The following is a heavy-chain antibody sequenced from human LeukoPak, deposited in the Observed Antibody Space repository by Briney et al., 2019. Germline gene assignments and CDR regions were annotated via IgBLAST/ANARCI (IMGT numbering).Heavy chain of an antibody. CDR2: MNPNSGNT. J-gene: IGHJ4*02. D-gene: IGHD1-1*01. V-gene: IGHV1-8*02. CDR3: ARVPTGYLYYFDY. CDR1: GGTFSSYA. Sequence: ASVKVSCKASGGTFSSYAISWVRQATGQGLEWMGWMNPNSGNTGYAQKFQGRVTMTRNTSISTAYMELSSLRSDDTAVYYCARVPTGYLYYFDYWGQGTLVTVSS.